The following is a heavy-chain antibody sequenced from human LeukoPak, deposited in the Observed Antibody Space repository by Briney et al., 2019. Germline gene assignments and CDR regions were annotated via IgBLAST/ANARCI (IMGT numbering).Heavy chain of an antibody. CDR2: IYHSGST. J-gene: IGHJ2*01. Sequence: PSETLSLTCAVSGGSISSSNWWSWVRQPPGKGLEWIGEIYHSGSTNYNPSLKSRVTISVDKSKNQFSLKLRSVTAVDTAVYYCARSRVTTGTTFDLWGRGTLVTVPS. CDR3: ARSRVTTGTTFDL. V-gene: IGHV4-4*02. D-gene: IGHD1-1*01. CDR1: GGSISSSNW.